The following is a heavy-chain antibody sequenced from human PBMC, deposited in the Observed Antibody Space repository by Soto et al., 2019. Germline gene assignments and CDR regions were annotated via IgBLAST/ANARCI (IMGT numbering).Heavy chain of an antibody. CDR1: GYSFTSYW. J-gene: IGHJ6*02. D-gene: IGHD3-3*01. CDR3: ATWAPSLPGGYYTPGMDV. Sequence: LKISCKGSGYSFTSYWISWVRQMPGKGLEWMGRIDPSDSYTNYSPSFQGHVTISADKSISTAYLQWSSLKASDTAMYYCATWAPSLPGGYYTPGMDVWGQGTTVTVSS. CDR2: IDPSDSYT. V-gene: IGHV5-10-1*01.